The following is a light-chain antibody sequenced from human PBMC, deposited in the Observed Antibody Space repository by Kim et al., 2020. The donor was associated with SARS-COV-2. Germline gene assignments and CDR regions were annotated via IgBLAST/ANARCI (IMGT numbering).Light chain of an antibody. V-gene: IGLV3-21*04. CDR1: NIGSKS. Sequence: PGKTARITCGGNNIGSKSVHWYQQKPGQAPVLVIYYDSDRPSGIPERFSGSNSGNTATLTISRVEAGDEADYYCQVWDSSSDHRGVFGTGTKVTVL. CDR2: YDS. CDR3: QVWDSSSDHRGV. J-gene: IGLJ1*01.